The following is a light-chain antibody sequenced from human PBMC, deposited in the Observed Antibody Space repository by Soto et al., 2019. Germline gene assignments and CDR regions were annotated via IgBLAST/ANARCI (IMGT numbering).Light chain of an antibody. CDR3: QQYNSDRT. Sequence: DIQMTQSPSTLSASVGDRVTITCRARQTISIWLAWYQQKPGKAPKLLIYDASILESGVPSRFSGSGSGTEFSLTISSLQPDDFATYYCQQYNSDRTFGQGTKVEIK. V-gene: IGKV1-5*01. CDR2: DAS. J-gene: IGKJ1*01. CDR1: QTISIW.